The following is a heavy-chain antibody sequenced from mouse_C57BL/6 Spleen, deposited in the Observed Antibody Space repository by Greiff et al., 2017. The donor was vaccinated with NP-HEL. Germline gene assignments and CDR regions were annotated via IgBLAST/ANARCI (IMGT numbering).Heavy chain of an antibody. CDR1: GFTFSSYA. CDR3: TSALYYGNFDY. CDR2: ISSGGDYI. J-gene: IGHJ2*01. D-gene: IGHD1-1*01. V-gene: IGHV5-9-1*02. Sequence: EVMLVESGEGLVKPGGSLKLSCAASGFTFSSYAMSWVRQTPEKRLEWVAYISSGGDYIYYADTVKGRFTISRDNARNTLYLQMSSLKSEDTAMYYCTSALYYGNFDYWGQGTTLTVSS.